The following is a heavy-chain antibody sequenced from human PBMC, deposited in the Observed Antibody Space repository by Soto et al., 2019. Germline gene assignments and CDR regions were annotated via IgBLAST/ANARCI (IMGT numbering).Heavy chain of an antibody. J-gene: IGHJ6*02. CDR2: IYYSGST. CDR1: GGSISSYY. Sequence: PSETLSLTCTVSGGSISSYYWSWIRQPPGKGLEWIGYIYYSGSTNYNPSLKSRVTISVARSKNQFSLKLSSVTAADTAVYYCARAHYGDYGYGMDVWGQGTTGTVS. D-gene: IGHD4-17*01. CDR3: ARAHYGDYGYGMDV. V-gene: IGHV4-59*12.